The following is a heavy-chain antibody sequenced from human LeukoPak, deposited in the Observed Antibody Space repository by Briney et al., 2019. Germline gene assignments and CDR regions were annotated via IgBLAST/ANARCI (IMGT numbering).Heavy chain of an antibody. V-gene: IGHV3-48*01. D-gene: IGHD5-18*01. CDR2: ISTSSSFI. CDR3: ASGSGRGYSFGFGY. CDR1: GFTFSSYS. Sequence: GGSLRLSCAASGFTFSSYSMNWVRQAAGKGLEWVSYISTSSSFIYYADSVKGRFTISRDNAKNSLYLQMNSLRAEDTAVYYCASGSGRGYSFGFGYWGQGTLVTVSS. J-gene: IGHJ4*02.